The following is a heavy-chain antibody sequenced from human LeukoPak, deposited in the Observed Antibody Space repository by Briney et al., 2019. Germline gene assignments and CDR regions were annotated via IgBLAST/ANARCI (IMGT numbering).Heavy chain of an antibody. CDR2: ISYDGSNR. D-gene: IGHD6-13*01. V-gene: IGHV3-30*03. J-gene: IGHJ4*02. Sequence: ESSLTLACAASGFTFTSHGTHWVRQAPGNWLEWVAVISYDGSNRYYEDSVKGRFTISRDNSKNTLYLQMNSLRAEDTAVYYCARRVAAGGAYFDYWGRGTLVSVSS. CDR3: ARRVAAGGAYFDY. CDR1: GFTFTSHG.